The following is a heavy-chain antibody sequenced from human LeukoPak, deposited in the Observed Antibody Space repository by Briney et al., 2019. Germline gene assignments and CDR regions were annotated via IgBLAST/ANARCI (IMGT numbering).Heavy chain of an antibody. CDR1: GYTFTGYY. D-gene: IGHD5-12*01. V-gene: IGHV1-2*02. CDR2: INPSSGGT. Sequence: ASEKVSCKASGYTFTGYYMHWVRQAPGEGLEWMGWINPSSGGTNYAQKFQGRVTMTRDTSISTAYMELSRLRSDDTAVYYCARVEVTTMDYWGQGTLVTVCS. J-gene: IGHJ4*02. CDR3: ARVEVTTMDY.